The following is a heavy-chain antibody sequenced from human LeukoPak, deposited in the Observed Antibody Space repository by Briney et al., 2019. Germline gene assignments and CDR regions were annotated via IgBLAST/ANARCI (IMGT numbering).Heavy chain of an antibody. J-gene: IGHJ3*02. CDR3: TRVSTTVTTEDVFDI. V-gene: IGHV1-2*02. CDR1: GCTFTGYY. CDR2: INPNSGGT. D-gene: IGHD4-17*01. Sequence: ASVKVSCKASGCTFTGYYMHWVRQAPGQGLEWMGWINPNSGGTNYAQKFQGRVTMTRDTSISTAYMELSRLRSDDTAVYYCTRVSTTVTTEDVFDIWGEGEMVTVSS.